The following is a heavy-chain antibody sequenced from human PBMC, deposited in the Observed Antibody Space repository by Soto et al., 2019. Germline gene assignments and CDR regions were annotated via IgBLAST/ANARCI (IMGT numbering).Heavy chain of an antibody. Sequence: QVPPVESGGGVVQPGRSLRLSFAASGFTFSSYGMHWVRQAPGKGLEWVAVIWYEGSNKYYADSVKGRFTISRDNSKNRLYLHMNSLRAEDTAVYYCARDRGGVVFHCGGDCYPDSWGQGTLVTVSS. J-gene: IGHJ4*02. CDR1: GFTFSSYG. CDR3: ARDRGGVVFHCGGDCYPDS. V-gene: IGHV3-33*01. CDR2: IWYEGSNK. D-gene: IGHD2-21*02.